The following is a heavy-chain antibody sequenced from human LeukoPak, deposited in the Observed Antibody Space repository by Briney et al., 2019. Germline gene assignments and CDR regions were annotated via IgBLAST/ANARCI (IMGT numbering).Heavy chain of an antibody. V-gene: IGHV3-30*18. J-gene: IGHJ4*02. CDR2: ISYDGSNK. D-gene: IGHD3-10*01. CDR3: AKFYIAGSGSYSDY. Sequence: GGSLRLSCAASGFTFSSYGMHWVRQAPGKGLGWVAVISYDGSNKYYADSVKGRFTISRDNSKNTLYLQMNSLRAEDTAVYYCAKFYIAGSGSYSDYWGQGTLVTVSS. CDR1: GFTFSSYG.